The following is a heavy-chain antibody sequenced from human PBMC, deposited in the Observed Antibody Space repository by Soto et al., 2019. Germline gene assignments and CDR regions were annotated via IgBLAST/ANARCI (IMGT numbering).Heavy chain of an antibody. Sequence: PSETLSLTCSVLGDSISDTRYYWGWIRQSPEKGLEWIGSISHDGHAYYNPSLKSRVTLFADTSRNQFSLKMKSVTVADTALYFCGRQVYGAYLGGNWFAPWGQGALVTAPQ. CDR3: GRQVYGAYLGGNWFAP. J-gene: IGHJ5*02. D-gene: IGHD4-17*01. CDR2: ISHDGHA. CDR1: GDSISDTRYY. V-gene: IGHV4-39*01.